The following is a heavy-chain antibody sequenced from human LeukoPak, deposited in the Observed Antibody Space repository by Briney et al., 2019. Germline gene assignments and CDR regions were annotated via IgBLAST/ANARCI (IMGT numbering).Heavy chain of an antibody. J-gene: IGHJ5*02. CDR2: INEDESER. CDR3: AKSGGFFDT. CDR1: GFTFTNYW. Sequence: GGSLRLSCAVSGFTFTNYWMTWVRQAPGKGLEWVANINEDESERYYVDSVVGRFTISRDNGKNFLYLQMDSLRAADTAVYYCAKSGGFFDTWGQGTLVTVSS. V-gene: IGHV3-7*01. D-gene: IGHD1-26*01.